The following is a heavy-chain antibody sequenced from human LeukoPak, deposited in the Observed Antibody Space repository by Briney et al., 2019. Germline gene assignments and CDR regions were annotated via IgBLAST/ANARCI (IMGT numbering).Heavy chain of an antibody. D-gene: IGHD1-7*01. CDR1: GGTFSSYA. V-gene: IGHV1-69*05. CDR3: ASDASRLSGTIPDHHL. J-gene: IGHJ4*02. CDR2: IIPIFGTA. Sequence: SVKVSCKASGGTFSSYAISWVRQAPGQGLEWMGGIIPIFGTANYAQKFQGRVTITTDESTSTAYMELSSLRSENTAVYYCASDASRLSGTIPDHHLWGQGTLVTVSS.